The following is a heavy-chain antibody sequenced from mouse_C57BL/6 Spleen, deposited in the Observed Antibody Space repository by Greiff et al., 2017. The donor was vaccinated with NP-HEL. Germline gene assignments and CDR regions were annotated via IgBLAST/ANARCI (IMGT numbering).Heavy chain of an antibody. V-gene: IGHV1-80*01. CDR2: IYPGDGDT. Sequence: VQLQESGAELVKPGASVKISCKASGYAFSSYWMNWVKQRPGKGLEWIGQIYPGDGDTNYNGKFKGKATLTADKSSSTAYMQLSSLTSEDSAVYFCARSGCLRQLRLPFAYWGQGTLVTVSA. CDR1: GYAFSSYW. J-gene: IGHJ3*01. D-gene: IGHD3-2*02. CDR3: ARSGCLRQLRLPFAY.